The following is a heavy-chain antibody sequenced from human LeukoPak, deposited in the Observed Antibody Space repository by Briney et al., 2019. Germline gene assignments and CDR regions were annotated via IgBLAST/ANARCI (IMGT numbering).Heavy chain of an antibody. Sequence: ASVKVSCKTSGYTVTNYDINWVRQATGQGLEWMGWMNPNSGNTGYTQKFQGRVTMTRDTSISTAYMELSRLRSDDTAVYYCARGGSSSSGDYWGQGTLVTVSS. CDR3: ARGGSSSSGDY. V-gene: IGHV1-8*01. D-gene: IGHD6-6*01. J-gene: IGHJ4*02. CDR1: GYTVTNYD. CDR2: MNPNSGNT.